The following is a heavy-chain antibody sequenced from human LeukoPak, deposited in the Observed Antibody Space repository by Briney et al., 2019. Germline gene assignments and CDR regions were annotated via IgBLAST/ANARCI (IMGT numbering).Heavy chain of an antibody. Sequence: ASVKVSCKASGYTFTSYGISWVRQAPGQGREWRGWISAYNGNTNYAQKLQGRVTMTTDTSTSTAYMELRSLRSDDTAVYYCAKMVRGVLYYFDYWGQGTLVTVSS. CDR3: AKMVRGVLYYFDY. D-gene: IGHD3-10*01. CDR2: ISAYNGNT. V-gene: IGHV1-18*01. CDR1: GYTFTSYG. J-gene: IGHJ4*02.